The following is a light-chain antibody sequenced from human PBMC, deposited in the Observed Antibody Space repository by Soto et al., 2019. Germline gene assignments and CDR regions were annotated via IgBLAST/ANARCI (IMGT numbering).Light chain of an antibody. J-gene: IGKJ3*01. CDR1: QSISSY. Sequence: DIQMTQSPSSLSASIGDRATITCRASQSISSYVNWYQHRPGKAPNLLIYDASTLQSGVPSRFSGSGSGTDFTLTISSLQPEDFATYYCQQYNSYPFTFGPGTKVDIK. V-gene: IGKV1-39*01. CDR3: QQYNSYPFT. CDR2: DAS.